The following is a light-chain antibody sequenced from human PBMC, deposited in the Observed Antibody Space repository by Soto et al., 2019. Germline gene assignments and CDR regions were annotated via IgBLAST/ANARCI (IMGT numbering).Light chain of an antibody. CDR2: GAS. Sequence: EVVLTQSPGTLSLSPGERATLSCRASQSVTSSYLAWYQQKPGQTPRLLIYGASNRATGIPDRFSGSGSGTYFTLTINRLEPEDFAVYYCQQYTRSPAYIFGQGTRLEIK. CDR1: QSVTSSY. CDR3: QQYTRSPAYI. J-gene: IGKJ2*01. V-gene: IGKV3-20*01.